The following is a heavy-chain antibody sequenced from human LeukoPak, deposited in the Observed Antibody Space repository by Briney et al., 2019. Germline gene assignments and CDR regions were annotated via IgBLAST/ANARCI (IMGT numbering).Heavy chain of an antibody. Sequence: KPSETRSLTCTVSGGSISSYYWSWIRQPPGKGLEWIGYIYYSGSTNYNPSLKSQVTISVDTSKNQFSLKLSSVTAADTAVYYCARGGAAAMDYWGQGTLVTVSS. CDR3: ARGGAAAMDY. CDR1: GGSISSYY. CDR2: IYYSGST. D-gene: IGHD6-13*01. V-gene: IGHV4-59*01. J-gene: IGHJ4*02.